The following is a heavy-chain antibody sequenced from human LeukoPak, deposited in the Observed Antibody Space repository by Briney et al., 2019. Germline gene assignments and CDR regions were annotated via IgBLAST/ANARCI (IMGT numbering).Heavy chain of an antibody. CDR2: ISSSSTYI. Sequence: GGSLRLSCAASGFTFSSYSMNWVRQAPGKGLEWVSSISSSSTYIHYGDSVKGRFTISRDNAKNSLYLQMNSLRAEDTAVYYCARGIVATTGKAFDIWGQGTMVTVSS. CDR1: GFTFSSYS. CDR3: ARGIVATTGKAFDI. V-gene: IGHV3-21*01. D-gene: IGHD5-12*01. J-gene: IGHJ3*02.